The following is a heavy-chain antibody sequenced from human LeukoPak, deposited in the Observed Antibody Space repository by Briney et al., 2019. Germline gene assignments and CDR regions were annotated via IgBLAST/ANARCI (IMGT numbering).Heavy chain of an antibody. CDR2: FPESGNT. CDR3: ASTYYYNSATPNWFDT. CDR1: GVSITTIDYF. V-gene: IGHV4-39*01. J-gene: IGHJ5*02. D-gene: IGHD3-10*01. Sequence: AETLSLTCSVSGVSITTIDYFWTLIRQPPGKGLEWIGSFPESGNTYSNPSLKTRVTLLRDTSKNQFSLMLNSVTAADTAVYFCASTYYYNSATPNWFDTWGQGVVVTVSS.